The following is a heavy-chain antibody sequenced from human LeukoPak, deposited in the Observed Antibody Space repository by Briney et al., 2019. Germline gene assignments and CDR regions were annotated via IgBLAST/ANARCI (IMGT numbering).Heavy chain of an antibody. CDR3: TTVDDGMDV. CDR1: GFTFSNAW. V-gene: IGHV3-15*01. J-gene: IGHJ6*02. CDR2: IKSKTDRGTT. Sequence: GGSLRLSCAASGFTFSNAWMSWVRQAPGKGLQWVGRIKSKTDRGTTDYAAPVKGRFTISRDDSKNTLYLQMNSLKTEDTAVYYCTTVDDGMDVWGQGTTVTVSS. D-gene: IGHD5-24*01.